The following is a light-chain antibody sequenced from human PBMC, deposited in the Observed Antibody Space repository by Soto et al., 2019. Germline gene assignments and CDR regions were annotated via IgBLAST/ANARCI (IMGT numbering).Light chain of an antibody. V-gene: IGLV2-8*01. CDR1: SSVVGGYNY. Sequence: QSVLTQPPSASGSPGQSVTISCTGTSSVVGGYNYVSWYQQHPGKAPKLMIYEVSKRPSGVPDRFSGSKSGDTASLTVSGLQTEDEADYYCSSYAGGDNLVFGTGTKVTVL. CDR2: EVS. J-gene: IGLJ1*01. CDR3: SSYAGGDNLV.